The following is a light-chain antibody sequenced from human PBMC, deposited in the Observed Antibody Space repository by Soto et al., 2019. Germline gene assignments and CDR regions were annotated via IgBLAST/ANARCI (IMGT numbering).Light chain of an antibody. V-gene: IGKV1-39*01. CDR3: QQLINYPFT. CDR2: TSS. J-gene: IGKJ5*01. CDR1: QSISTS. Sequence: DIQLTQSPSSLSASVGDRVTITCRASQSISTSLNWYQQKPGKAPNLLIFTSSNLESGVPSRFSGSGSGTDFTLTISSLQPEDFETYYCQQLINYPFTFGQGTRLEIK.